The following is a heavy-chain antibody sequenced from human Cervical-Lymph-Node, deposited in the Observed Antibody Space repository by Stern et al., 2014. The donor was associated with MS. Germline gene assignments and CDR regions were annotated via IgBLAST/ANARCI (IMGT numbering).Heavy chain of an antibody. CDR2: IDYSGST. D-gene: IGHD5-24*01. Sequence: VQLLESGPGLVKPSETLSLTCTVSGGSIYNYYWTWIRQPPGKGLEWIGHIDYSGSTNYNPSLESRVTMSVDSSKNEFSLILTSVTAADTAVYYCARALRNGYTWFDPWGQGTLVTVSS. V-gene: IGHV4-59*01. J-gene: IGHJ5*01. CDR3: ARALRNGYTWFDP. CDR1: GGSIYNYY.